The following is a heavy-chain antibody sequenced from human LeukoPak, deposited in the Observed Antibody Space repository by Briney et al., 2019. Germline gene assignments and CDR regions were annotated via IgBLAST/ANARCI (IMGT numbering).Heavy chain of an antibody. V-gene: IGHV4-34*01. J-gene: IGHJ6*02. CDR1: GGSFSGYY. CDR3: AREGDNNYYYYNALDV. D-gene: IGHD1-1*01. CDR2: INHSGST. Sequence: SETLSLTCALYGGSFSGYYWSWIRQPPGKGLEWIGEINHSGSTNYNPSLKSRVTISVDTSKNQFSLKLNSVTAADTAVYYCAREGDNNYYYYNALDVWGQGTTVTVSS.